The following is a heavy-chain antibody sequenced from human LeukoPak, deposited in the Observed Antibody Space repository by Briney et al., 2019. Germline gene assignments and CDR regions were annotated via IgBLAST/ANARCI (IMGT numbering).Heavy chain of an antibody. Sequence: PGRSLRLSCSASGFTFGLYAMLRVRQAPGKGLQWVAYISYDGSRKYYVDSVKGRFTISRDNSKNTLYLQTNSLRAEDTAVYYCGGYCSSNSCYISTADGMDVWGQGTTVTVSS. V-gene: IGHV3-30*04. CDR3: GGYCSSNSCYISTADGMDV. D-gene: IGHD2-2*02. CDR2: ISYDGSRK. CDR1: GFTFGLYA. J-gene: IGHJ6*02.